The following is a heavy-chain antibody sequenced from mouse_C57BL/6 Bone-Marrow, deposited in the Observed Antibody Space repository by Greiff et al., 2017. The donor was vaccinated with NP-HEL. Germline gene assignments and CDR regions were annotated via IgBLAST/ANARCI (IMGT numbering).Heavy chain of an antibody. D-gene: IGHD2-2*01. Sequence: QVQLQQSGPELVKPGASVKLSCTASGYTFTSYDINWVKQRPGQGLEWIGWIYPRDGSTKYTETFKGKAPLTVYTSSSTAYMELHSLTSEDSAVYFCARGGHYGYRSGFAYWGQGTLVTVSA. J-gene: IGHJ3*01. CDR1: GYTFTSYD. V-gene: IGHV1-85*01. CDR3: ARGGHYGYRSGFAY. CDR2: IYPRDGST.